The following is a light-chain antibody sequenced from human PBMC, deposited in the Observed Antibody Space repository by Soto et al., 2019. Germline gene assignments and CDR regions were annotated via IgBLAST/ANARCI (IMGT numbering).Light chain of an antibody. Sequence: QSVLTQPPSMSAAPGQKVTITCSGSSSNVGNNFVSWYQQLPGTAPTLLIFDNSQRPSGIPDRFFGSKSGTSAALAITGPQAGDEAGYYCGTWDTKLNSVVVGGGTKLTVL. CDR2: DNS. J-gene: IGLJ2*01. V-gene: IGLV1-51*01. CDR1: SSNVGNNF. CDR3: GTWDTKLNSVV.